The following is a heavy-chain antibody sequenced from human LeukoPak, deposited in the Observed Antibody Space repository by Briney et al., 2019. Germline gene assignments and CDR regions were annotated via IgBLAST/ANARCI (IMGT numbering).Heavy chain of an antibody. D-gene: IGHD4-17*01. Sequence: PGRSLRLSCAASGVTFSSYAMHWVRQAPGKGLEWVAVISYDGSNKYYADSVKGRFTISRDNSKNTLYLQMNSLRAEDTAVYYCARDYGFNSYYFDYWGQGTLVTVSS. CDR1: GVTFSSYA. CDR2: ISYDGSNK. J-gene: IGHJ4*02. V-gene: IGHV3-30*04. CDR3: ARDYGFNSYYFDY.